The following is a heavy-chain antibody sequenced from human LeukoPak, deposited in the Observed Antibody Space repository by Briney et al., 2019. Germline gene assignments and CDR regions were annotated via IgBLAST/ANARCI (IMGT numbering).Heavy chain of an antibody. CDR1: GGSFSGYY. J-gene: IGHJ5*02. Sequence: SSETPSLTCAVYGGSFSGYYWSWIRQPPGKGREWVGELNHSGSTNYNPSLKSRVTISVDTSKNQFSLKLSSVTAADTAVYYCARGKRIVYYYDSSGYPSWGQGTLVTVSS. CDR3: ARGKRIVYYYDSSGYPS. CDR2: LNHSGST. V-gene: IGHV4-34*01. D-gene: IGHD3-22*01.